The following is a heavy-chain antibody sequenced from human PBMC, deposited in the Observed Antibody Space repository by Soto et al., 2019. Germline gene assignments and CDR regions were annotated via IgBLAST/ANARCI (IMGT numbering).Heavy chain of an antibody. Sequence: ASVKVSCKASGYTFTSYGISWVRQAPGQGLEWMGWISAYNGNTNYAQKLQGRVTMTTDTSTSTAYMELRSLRSDDTAVYYCARESDYVFWSGYSSPGAYYFDYWGQGTLVTVSS. CDR1: GYTFTSYG. CDR2: ISAYNGNT. V-gene: IGHV1-18*01. D-gene: IGHD3-3*01. CDR3: ARESDYVFWSGYSSPGAYYFDY. J-gene: IGHJ4*02.